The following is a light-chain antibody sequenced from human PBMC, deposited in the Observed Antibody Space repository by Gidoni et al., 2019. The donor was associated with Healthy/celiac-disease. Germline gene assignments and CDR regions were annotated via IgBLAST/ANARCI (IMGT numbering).Light chain of an antibody. Sequence: GDRVTITCRASQSISSWLAWYQQKHGKAPKLLIYDASSLESGVPSRFSGSGSGTEFTLTISSLQPDDFATYYCQQYNSYPLTFGGGTKVEIK. J-gene: IGKJ4*01. CDR1: QSISSW. CDR2: DAS. CDR3: QQYNSYPLT. V-gene: IGKV1-5*01.